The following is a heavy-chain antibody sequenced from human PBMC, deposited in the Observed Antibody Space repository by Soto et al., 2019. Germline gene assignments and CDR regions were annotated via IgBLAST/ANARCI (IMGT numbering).Heavy chain of an antibody. D-gene: IGHD1-26*01. CDR2: ISAGGGST. V-gene: IGHV3-23*01. Sequence: GGSLRPSCAGSGFTFSNYAMSWVRQAPGKGLEWVSGISAGGGSTNYADSVKGRFTISRDNSKNTLYLQMNSLRADDTAVYYCAKTDAYYTGYFDYWGQGTLVTVSS. CDR3: AKTDAYYTGYFDY. J-gene: IGHJ4*02. CDR1: GFTFSNYA.